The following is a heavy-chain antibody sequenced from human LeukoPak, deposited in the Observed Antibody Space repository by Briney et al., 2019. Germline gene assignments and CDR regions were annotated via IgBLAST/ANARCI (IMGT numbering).Heavy chain of an antibody. CDR1: GGSFSGYY. V-gene: IGHV4-34*01. CDR3: ARAFFSMVQGIDY. CDR2: INHSGST. J-gene: IGHJ4*02. D-gene: IGHD3-10*01. Sequence: SETLSLTCAVYGGSFSGYYWSWIRQPPGKGLEWIGEINHSGSTNYNPSLKSRVTISVDTSKNQFSLKLSSVTAADTAVYYCARAFFSMVQGIDYWGQGTMVSVCS.